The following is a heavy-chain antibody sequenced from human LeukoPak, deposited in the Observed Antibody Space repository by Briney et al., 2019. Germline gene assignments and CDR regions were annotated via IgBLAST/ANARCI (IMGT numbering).Heavy chain of an antibody. J-gene: IGHJ6*03. V-gene: IGHV3-33*01. CDR3: ARHRGSVFKGYMGV. CDR1: GFYLGNHG. D-gene: IGHD2-8*01. Sequence: GTSLRLSCAASGFYLGNHGMHWVRQAPGKGLEWVAIIYSDGVNKYCADSMKGRFTISRDTSKNTLFLEMESLTTEDTAVYYCARHRGSVFKGYMGVWGKGTTVSVSS. CDR2: IYSDGVNK.